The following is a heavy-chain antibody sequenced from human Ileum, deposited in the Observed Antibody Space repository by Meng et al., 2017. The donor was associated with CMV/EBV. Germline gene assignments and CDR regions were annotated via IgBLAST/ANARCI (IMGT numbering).Heavy chain of an antibody. V-gene: IGHV3-7*01. CDR1: GFTFSSYW. D-gene: IGHD5-18*01. J-gene: IGHJ5*02. CDR2: IKQDVSEK. CDR3: ARDRGFTYGFSP. Sequence: SCAASGFTFSSYWMDWFRQAPRKVLEWVANIKQDVSEKYYVDSVKGRFTISRDNATNSLYLQVNSLRAEDTAVYYCARDRGFTYGFSPWGQGTLVTVSS.